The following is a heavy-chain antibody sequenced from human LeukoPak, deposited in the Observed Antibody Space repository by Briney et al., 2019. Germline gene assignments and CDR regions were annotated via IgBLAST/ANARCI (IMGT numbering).Heavy chain of an antibody. Sequence: QPGGSLRLSCVGSGFTFSSSWMHWVRQTPGKGLVWVSRINIEGTSTAYADAVKGRFTISRDDAKNTLYLQMNSLRGEDTAVYYCSRGCTTTACPSHDWGQGTLVTVSS. CDR1: GFTFSSSW. D-gene: IGHD2/OR15-2a*01. CDR3: SRGCTTTACPSHD. J-gene: IGHJ4*02. V-gene: IGHV3-74*01. CDR2: INIEGTST.